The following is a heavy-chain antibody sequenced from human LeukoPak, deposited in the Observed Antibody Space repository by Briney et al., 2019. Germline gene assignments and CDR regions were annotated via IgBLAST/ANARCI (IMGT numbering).Heavy chain of an antibody. D-gene: IGHD2-2*01. CDR2: IKQDGSEK. CDR1: GFTFSSYW. J-gene: IGHJ4*02. V-gene: IGHV3-7*01. CDR3: ARHSRYCSSTSCYGFDY. Sequence: PGGSLRLSCAASGFTFSSYWMSWVRQAPGKGLEWVANIKQDGSEKYYVDSVKGRFTISRDNAKNSLYLQMNSLRAEDTAVYYCARHSRYCSSTSCYGFDYWGQGTLVTVSS.